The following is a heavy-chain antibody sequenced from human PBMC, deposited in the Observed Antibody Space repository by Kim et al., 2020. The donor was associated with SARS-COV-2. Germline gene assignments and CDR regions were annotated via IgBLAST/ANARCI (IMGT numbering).Heavy chain of an antibody. J-gene: IGHJ4*02. Sequence: DAVKGRVTISRDNAKNSLYLKMNGLRAEDTAVYYCARDRAVWFGELFGYWGQGTLVTVSS. D-gene: IGHD3-10*01. CDR3: ARDRAVWFGELFGY. V-gene: IGHV3-7*01.